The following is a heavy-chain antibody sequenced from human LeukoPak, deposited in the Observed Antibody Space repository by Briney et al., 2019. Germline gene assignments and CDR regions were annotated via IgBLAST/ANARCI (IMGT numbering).Heavy chain of an antibody. D-gene: IGHD4-23*01. Sequence: PGGTLRLSCAASGFTFSSYGMSWVRQAPGKGLEWVSAISGSGGSTYYADSVKGRFTISRDNSKNTLYLQMNSLRAEDTAVYYCARQVPSTVVKSWYFDLWGRGTLVTVSS. V-gene: IGHV3-23*01. CDR2: ISGSGGST. J-gene: IGHJ2*01. CDR1: GFTFSSYG. CDR3: ARQVPSTVVKSWYFDL.